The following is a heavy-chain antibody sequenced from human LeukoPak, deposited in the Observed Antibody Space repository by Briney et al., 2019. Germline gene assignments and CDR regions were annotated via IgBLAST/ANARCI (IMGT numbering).Heavy chain of an antibody. CDR3: ARVQGRPSMGHDDY. CDR1: GFTVSSNY. CDR2: IYSGGST. Sequence: GGSLRLSCAASGFTVSSNYMSWVRQAPGKGLEWVSVIYSGGSTYYDDSVKGRFTISRDNSKNTLFLQMNSLRAEDTAVYYCARVQGRPSMGHDDYWGQGTLVTVSS. V-gene: IGHV3-53*01. J-gene: IGHJ4*02. D-gene: IGHD6-6*01.